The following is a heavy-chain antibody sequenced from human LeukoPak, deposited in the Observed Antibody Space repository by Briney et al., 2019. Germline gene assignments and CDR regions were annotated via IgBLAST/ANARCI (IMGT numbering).Heavy chain of an antibody. Sequence: SETLSLTCTVSGGSISSSSYYWGWIRQPPGKRLEWIGSIYYSGSTYYNPSLKSRVTISVDTSKNQFSLKLSSVTAADTAVYYCARSTTDLDYWGQGTLVTVSS. CDR2: IYYSGST. CDR1: GGSISSSSYY. CDR3: ARSTTDLDY. D-gene: IGHD1-1*01. V-gene: IGHV4-39*01. J-gene: IGHJ4*02.